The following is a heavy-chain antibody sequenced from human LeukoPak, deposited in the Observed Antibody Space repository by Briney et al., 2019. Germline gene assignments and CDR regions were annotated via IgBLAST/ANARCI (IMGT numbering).Heavy chain of an antibody. Sequence: GRSLRLSCAASGFTFSGYAMHWVRQAPGKGLEWVAIISSDGSKIYYEDSVKGRFTISRDNSKNTLYLPMNSLRAEDTAVYYCARDRGSLYSYGMDVWGQGTTVTVSS. CDR3: ARDRGSLYSYGMDV. D-gene: IGHD3-10*01. V-gene: IGHV3-30*04. J-gene: IGHJ6*02. CDR1: GFTFSGYA. CDR2: ISSDGSKI.